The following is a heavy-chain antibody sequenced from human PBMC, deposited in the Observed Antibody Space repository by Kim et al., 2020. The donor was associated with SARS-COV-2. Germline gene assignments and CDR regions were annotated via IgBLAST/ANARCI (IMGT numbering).Heavy chain of an antibody. Sequence: TTYAGSVKGRFTVAIDNAKNTLYLQMNSLRAEDTAMYYCASRIYTSFDSWGQGTLVTVSS. CDR2: T. CDR3: ASRIYTSFDS. J-gene: IGHJ4*02. V-gene: IGHV3-74*01.